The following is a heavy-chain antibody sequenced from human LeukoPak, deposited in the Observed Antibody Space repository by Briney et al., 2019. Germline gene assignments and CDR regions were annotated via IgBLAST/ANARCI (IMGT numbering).Heavy chain of an antibody. Sequence: GGSLRLSCAASGFTFSSYGMHWVRQAPGKGLEWVAVISYDGSNKYYADSVKGRFTISRDNSKNTLYLQMNSLRAEDTAVYYCAKDHGFDWLSPYYFDYWGQGTLVTVSS. CDR1: GFTFSSYG. CDR2: ISYDGSNK. CDR3: AKDHGFDWLSPYYFDY. D-gene: IGHD3-9*01. V-gene: IGHV3-30*18. J-gene: IGHJ4*02.